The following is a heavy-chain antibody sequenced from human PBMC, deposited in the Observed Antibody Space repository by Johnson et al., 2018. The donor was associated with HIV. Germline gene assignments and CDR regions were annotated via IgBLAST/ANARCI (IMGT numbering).Heavy chain of an antibody. D-gene: IGHD2-2*01. V-gene: IGHV3-11*04. CDR3: AREVGGDIVVVPAAPGAFDI. CDR1: GFTFSDYY. J-gene: IGHJ3*02. Sequence: QVQLVESGGGLVKPGGSLRLSCAASGFTFSDYYMSWIRQAPGKGLEWVSYISSSGSTIYYADSVKGRFTISRDNSKNTLYLQMNSLRAEDTAVYYCAREVGGDIVVVPAAPGAFDIWGQGTMVTVSS. CDR2: ISSSGSTI.